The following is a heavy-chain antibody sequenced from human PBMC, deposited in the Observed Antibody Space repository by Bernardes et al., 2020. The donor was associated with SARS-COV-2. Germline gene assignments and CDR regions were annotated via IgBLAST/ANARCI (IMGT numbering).Heavy chain of an antibody. CDR3: AKGGLGLSPGGRTFDY. J-gene: IGHJ4*02. Sequence: GGSLRLSCAASGFTFSSYAMSWVRQAPGKGLEWVSAISGSGCSTYYADSVKGRFTISRDNSKNTLYLQKNSLRDEDTAVYYCAKGGLGLSPGGRTFDYWGQGTLVTVSS. V-gene: IGHV3-23*01. D-gene: IGHD3-16*01. CDR1: GFTFSSYA. CDR2: ISGSGCST.